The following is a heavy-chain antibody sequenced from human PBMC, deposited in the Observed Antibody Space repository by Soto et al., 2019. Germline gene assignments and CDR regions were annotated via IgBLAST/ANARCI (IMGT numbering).Heavy chain of an antibody. CDR1: GFTFSSYW. CDR2: IKQDGSEK. D-gene: IGHD6-13*01. Sequence: EVQLVESGGGLVQPGGSLRLSCAASGFTFSSYWMSWVRQAPGKGLEWVANIKQDGSEKYYVDSVKGRFTISRDNAKNPLYLQMNRPRAEETAVYYCARENGYSSSWSSGYFDYWGQGTLVTVSS. J-gene: IGHJ4*02. CDR3: ARENGYSSSWSSGYFDY. V-gene: IGHV3-7*04.